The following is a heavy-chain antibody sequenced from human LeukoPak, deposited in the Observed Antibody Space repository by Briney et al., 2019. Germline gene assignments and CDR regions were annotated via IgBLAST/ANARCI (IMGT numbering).Heavy chain of an antibody. V-gene: IGHV3-53*01. CDR3: AKSTGIGYSYGYDFEY. Sequence: GGSLRLSCAASGFTVSSNYMNWVRQAPGKGLEWVSVIYSGGSTYYADSVKGRFTIYRDNSKNTLDLQMNNLRAEDTALYYCAKSTGIGYSYGYDFEYWGQGTLVTVSS. CDR2: IYSGGST. J-gene: IGHJ4*02. D-gene: IGHD5-18*01. CDR1: GFTVSSNY.